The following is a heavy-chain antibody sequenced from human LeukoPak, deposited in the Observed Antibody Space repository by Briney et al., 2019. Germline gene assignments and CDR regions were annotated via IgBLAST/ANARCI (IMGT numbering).Heavy chain of an antibody. Sequence: PGGSLRLSCAASEITLSNYWIHWVRHAPGKGLVWGSRINGHNTNYADSLKGRVTISRDTAKNTLYLKMNSLRVDDTAVYYCGILTLSPGWGQGTLVTVSS. CDR2: INGHNT. J-gene: IGHJ4*02. D-gene: IGHD1-14*01. CDR3: GILTLSPG. V-gene: IGHV3-74*01. CDR1: EITLSNYW.